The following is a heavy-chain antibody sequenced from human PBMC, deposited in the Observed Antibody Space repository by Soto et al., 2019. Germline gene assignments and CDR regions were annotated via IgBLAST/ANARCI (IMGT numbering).Heavy chain of an antibody. V-gene: IGHV1-3*01. CDR1: GYTFTSYA. J-gene: IGHJ4*02. Sequence: ASVKVSCKASGYTFTSYAMHWVRQAPGQRLEWMGWINAGNGNTKYSQKFQGRVTITRDTSASTAYMELSSLRSEDTAVYYCARDLRGGLQVPDYWAQGTLVTVSS. CDR2: INAGNGNT. D-gene: IGHD3-10*01. CDR3: ARDLRGGLQVPDY.